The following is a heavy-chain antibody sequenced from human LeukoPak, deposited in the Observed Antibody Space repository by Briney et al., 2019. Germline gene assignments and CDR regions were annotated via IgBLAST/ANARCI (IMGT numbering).Heavy chain of an antibody. CDR2: IIPIIGTP. D-gene: IGHD6-13*01. CDR1: GGTFSSNV. CDR3: ARAGGSSWYVSLYY. V-gene: IGHV1-69*04. Sequence: GASVKVSCKASGGTFSSNVISWVRQAPGQGLEWMGRIIPIIGTPDYAQKFQGRVTITADKSTNTAYMELTSLKSDDTAVYYCARAGGSSWYVSLYYWGQGTLVTASS. J-gene: IGHJ4*02.